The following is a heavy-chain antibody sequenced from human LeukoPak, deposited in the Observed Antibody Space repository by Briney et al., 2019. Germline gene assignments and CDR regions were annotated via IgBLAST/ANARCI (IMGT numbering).Heavy chain of an antibody. J-gene: IGHJ4*02. D-gene: IGHD6-13*01. CDR3: ARRSQLGPHFDY. CDR2: IYYSGST. CDR1: GGSISSSSYY. V-gene: IGHV4-39*01. Sequence: KPSETLSLTCTVSGGSISSSSYYWGWIRQPPGKGLEWIGSIYYSGSTYYNPSLKSRVTISVDTSKNQFSLKLSSVTAADTAVYYCARRSQLGPHFDYWGQGTLVTVSS.